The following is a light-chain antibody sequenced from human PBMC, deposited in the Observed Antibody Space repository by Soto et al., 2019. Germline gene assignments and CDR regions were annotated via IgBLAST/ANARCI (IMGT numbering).Light chain of an antibody. J-gene: IGKJ5*01. V-gene: IGKV3-20*01. CDR2: GAS. CDR1: QSVSSTY. CDR3: QKYGTSPIT. Sequence: EIVLTQSPGALSLSPGERATLSCRASQSVSSTYVAWYQQKSGQAPRLLIYGASSRATGIPDRFSGSGSRTDFTLTISRLEPEDFAVYYCQKYGTSPITFGQGTRLEIK.